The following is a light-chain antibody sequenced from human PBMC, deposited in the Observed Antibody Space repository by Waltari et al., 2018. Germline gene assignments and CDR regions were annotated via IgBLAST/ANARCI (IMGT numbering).Light chain of an antibody. CDR1: SLRRYY. J-gene: IGLJ3*02. V-gene: IGLV3-19*01. CDR2: GQD. CDR3: HSRDTISTRV. Sequence: SSELTQDPAVSVALGQTVRITCQGDSLRRYYASWYQQRPGQAPRLFLYGQDNRPSGSPERFYGATSGDTGSVTITGAQAEDEADYYCHSRDTISTRVFGGGTRLTV.